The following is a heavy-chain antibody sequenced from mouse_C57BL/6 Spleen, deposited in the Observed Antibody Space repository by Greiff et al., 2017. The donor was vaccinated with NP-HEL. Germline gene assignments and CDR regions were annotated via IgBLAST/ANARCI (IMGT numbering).Heavy chain of an antibody. J-gene: IGHJ3*01. V-gene: IGHV1-82*01. D-gene: IGHD1-1*01. CDR1: GYAFSSSW. Sequence: VQLQQSGPELVKPGASVKISCKASGYAFSSSWMNWVKQRPGKGLEWIGRIYPGDGDTNYNGKFKGKATLTADKSSNTAYMQLSSLTSEDSAVYFCARGDYYGSSSFAYWGQGTLVTVSA. CDR3: ARGDYYGSSSFAY. CDR2: IYPGDGDT.